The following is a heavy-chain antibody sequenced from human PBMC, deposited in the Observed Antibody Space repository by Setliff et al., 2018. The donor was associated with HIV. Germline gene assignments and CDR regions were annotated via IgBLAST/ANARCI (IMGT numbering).Heavy chain of an antibody. J-gene: IGHJ5*02. CDR2: INPNSGGT. CDR1: GYIFTVYH. V-gene: IGHV1-2*02. Sequence: ASVKVSCKASGYIFTVYHIHWVRQAPGQGLEWVGWINPNSGGTNYAQKFQGRVTMTRDTSISTAYTELSSLRSEDTATYYCARDIGITTTGKGWFEPWGQGTQVTVSS. D-gene: IGHD1-1*01. CDR3: ARDIGITTTGKGWFEP.